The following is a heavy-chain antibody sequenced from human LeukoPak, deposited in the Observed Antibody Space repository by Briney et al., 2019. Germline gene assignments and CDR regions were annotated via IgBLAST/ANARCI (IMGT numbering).Heavy chain of an antibody. J-gene: IGHJ4*02. D-gene: IGHD3-10*01. V-gene: IGHV4-39*07. Sequence: SETLSLTCTVSGGSISSSSYYWGWIRQPPGKGLEWIGSIYYSGSTYYNPSLKSRVTISVDTSKNQFSLKLSSVTAADTAVYYCARVSRYYGSGSDYWGQGTLVTVSS. CDR2: IYYSGST. CDR1: GGSISSSSYY. CDR3: ARVSRYYGSGSDY.